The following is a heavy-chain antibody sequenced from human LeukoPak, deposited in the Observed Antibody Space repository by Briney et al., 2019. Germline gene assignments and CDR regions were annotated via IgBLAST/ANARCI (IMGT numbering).Heavy chain of an antibody. Sequence: SETLSLTCSVSGYSISSAYYWGWIRQPPGKGLEWIGTMYHSGSTNYNPSLKSRVTISVDTSKNQFSMKLSSVTAADTAVYYCARGRFGELSWFDPWGQGTLVTASS. D-gene: IGHD3-10*01. CDR3: ARGRFGELSWFDP. CDR1: GYSISSAYY. CDR2: MYHSGST. V-gene: IGHV4-38-2*02. J-gene: IGHJ5*02.